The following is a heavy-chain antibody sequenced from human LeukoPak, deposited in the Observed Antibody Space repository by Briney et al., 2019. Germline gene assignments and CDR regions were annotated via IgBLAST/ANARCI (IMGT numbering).Heavy chain of an antibody. CDR3: ARDSTVVTYYYYYGMDV. D-gene: IGHD2-15*01. CDR2: IYTSGGT. V-gene: IGHV4-4*07. J-gene: IGHJ6*02. Sequence: SETLSLTCTVSGGSISSYYWSWIRQPAGKGLEWIGRIYTSGGTNYNPSLKSRVTMSVDTSKNQFSLKLSSVTAADTAVYYCARDSTVVTYYYYYGMDVWGQGTTVTVSS. CDR1: GGSISSYY.